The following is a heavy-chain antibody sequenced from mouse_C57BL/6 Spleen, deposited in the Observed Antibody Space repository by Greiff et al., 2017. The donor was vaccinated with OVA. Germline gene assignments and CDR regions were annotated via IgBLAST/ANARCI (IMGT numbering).Heavy chain of an antibody. CDR3: ARFCYDYDYFDY. Sequence: QVQLQQPGAELVKPGASVKLSCKASGYTFTSYWMPWVKQRPGRGLEWIGRIDPTSGGTQYNEKFKSKATLTVYKPSSTAYMQLSSLTSEDSAVYDCARFCYDYDYFDYWGQGTTLTVSS. CDR1: GYTFTSYW. J-gene: IGHJ2*01. CDR2: IDPTSGGT. D-gene: IGHD2-4*01. V-gene: IGHV1-72*01.